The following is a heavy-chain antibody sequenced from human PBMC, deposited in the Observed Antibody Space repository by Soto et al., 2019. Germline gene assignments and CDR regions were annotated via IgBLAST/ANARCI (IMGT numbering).Heavy chain of an antibody. CDR3: AKAGTMVRGVLHAFDI. CDR2: ISGSGGST. CDR1: GFTFSSYA. D-gene: IGHD3-10*01. Sequence: GGSLRLSCAASGFTFSSYAMSWVRQAPGKGLEWVSAISGSGGSTYYADSVKGRFTISRDNSKNTLYLQMNSLRAEDTAVYYCAKAGTMVRGVLHAFDIWGQGTMVTVSS. V-gene: IGHV3-23*01. J-gene: IGHJ3*02.